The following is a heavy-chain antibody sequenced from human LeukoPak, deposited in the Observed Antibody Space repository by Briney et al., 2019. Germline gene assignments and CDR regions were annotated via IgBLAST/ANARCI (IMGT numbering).Heavy chain of an antibody. CDR2: ISSSSSYI. D-gene: IGHD3-10*01. CDR1: GFTFSSYS. V-gene: IGHV3-21*01. CDR3: ARVVGSGKAIDWFDP. J-gene: IGHJ5*02. Sequence: GGSLRLSCAASGFTFSSYSMNWVRQAPGKGLEWVSSISSSSSYIYYADSVKGRFTISRDNAKNSLYLQMNSLRAEDTAVYYCARVVGSGKAIDWFDPWGQGTLVTVSS.